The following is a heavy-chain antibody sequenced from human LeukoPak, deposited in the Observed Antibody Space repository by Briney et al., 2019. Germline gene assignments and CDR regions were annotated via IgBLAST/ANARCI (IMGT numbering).Heavy chain of an antibody. V-gene: IGHV1-18*01. CDR1: GYTFTIYG. CDR2: ISAYNGNT. CDR3: ARGEAVAGYADY. J-gene: IGHJ4*02. D-gene: IGHD6-19*01. Sequence: ASVKVSFTASGYTFTIYGISWVRQAPGQGLEWMGWISAYNGNTNYAQKLQGRVTMTTDTSTSTAYMELRSLRSDDTAVYYCARGEAVAGYADYWGQGTLVTVSS.